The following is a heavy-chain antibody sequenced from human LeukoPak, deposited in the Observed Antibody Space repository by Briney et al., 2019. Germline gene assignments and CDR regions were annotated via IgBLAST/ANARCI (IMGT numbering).Heavy chain of an antibody. D-gene: IGHD2-2*01. V-gene: IGHV1-18*01. CDR2: ISAYNGNT. Sequence: ASVKVSCKASGYTFTSYGISWVRQAPGQGLEWMGWISAYNGNTNYAQKLQGRVTMTTDTSTSTAYMELSRLRSDDTAVYYCARGSTSLYYYYMDVWGKGTTVTVSS. CDR1: GYTFTSYG. J-gene: IGHJ6*03. CDR3: ARGSTSLYYYYMDV.